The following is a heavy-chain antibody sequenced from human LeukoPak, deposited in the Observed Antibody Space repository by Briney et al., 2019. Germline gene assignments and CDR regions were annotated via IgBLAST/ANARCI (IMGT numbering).Heavy chain of an antibody. J-gene: IGHJ6*03. D-gene: IGHD6-13*01. CDR3: ARGDSSSWSEYYYYYYMDV. V-gene: IGHV4-34*01. CDR2: INHSGST. Sequence: PSETLSLTCAVYGGSFSGYYWSWIRQPPGKGLEWIGEINHSGSTNYNPSLKSRVTISVDTSKNQFSLKLSSVTAADTAVYYCARGDSSSWSEYYYYYYMDVWGKGTTVTVSS. CDR1: GGSFSGYY.